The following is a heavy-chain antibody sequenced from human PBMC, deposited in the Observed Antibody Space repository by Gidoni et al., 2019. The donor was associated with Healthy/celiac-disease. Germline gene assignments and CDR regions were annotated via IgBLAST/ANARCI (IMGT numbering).Heavy chain of an antibody. V-gene: IGHV5-10-1*03. CDR1: GYSFTSYW. Sequence: DVQLVQSGAEVKKPGESLRISCTGSGYSFTSYWISWVRQMPGKGLEWMGRIDPSDSYTNYSPSFQGHVTISADKSISTAYLQWSSLKASDTAMYYCARHPIAVAGDNWFDPWGQGTLVTVSS. D-gene: IGHD6-19*01. CDR2: IDPSDSYT. J-gene: IGHJ5*02. CDR3: ARHPIAVAGDNWFDP.